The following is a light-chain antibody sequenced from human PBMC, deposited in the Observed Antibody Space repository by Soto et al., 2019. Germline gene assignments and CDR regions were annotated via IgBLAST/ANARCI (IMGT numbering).Light chain of an antibody. J-gene: IGKJ5*01. CDR2: AAS. Sequence: DIQLTQSPSFLSASVGDSVTITCRASQGLSSNLAWDQQKPGKAPKLLIYAASTLQSGVPSRFSGSGSGTAFTLTISSLQPEDFATYYCQQLNSYPLTFGQGTRLEIK. V-gene: IGKV1-9*01. CDR3: QQLNSYPLT. CDR1: QGLSSN.